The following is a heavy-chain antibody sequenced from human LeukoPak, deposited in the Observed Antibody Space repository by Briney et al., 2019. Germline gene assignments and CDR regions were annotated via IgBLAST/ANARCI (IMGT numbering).Heavy chain of an antibody. CDR2: ISYDGSRK. J-gene: IGHJ5*02. CDR3: ARDYGYYPYNWFDP. CDR1: GFTFSGYA. Sequence: PGRSLRLSCAASGFTFSGYAMHWVRQAPGKGLEWVAVISYDGSRKYYADSVKGRFTISRDTSKNTLFLQMDSLRAEDTAVYYCARDYGYYPYNWFDPWGQGTLVTVSS. D-gene: IGHD3-3*01. V-gene: IGHV3-30*04.